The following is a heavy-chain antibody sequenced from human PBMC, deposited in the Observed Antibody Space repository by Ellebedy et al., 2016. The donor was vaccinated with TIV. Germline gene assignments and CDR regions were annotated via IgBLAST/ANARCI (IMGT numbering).Heavy chain of an antibody. CDR1: GGSLNSSTYY. J-gene: IGHJ4*02. Sequence: MPSETLSLTCSVSGGSLNSSTYYWGWIRQPPGKGLEWIGSIYSSGSTYYNPSLKSRVTISVDTSTNQFSLKLSSVTAADTAVYYCARQPRYSSGWYKSLDLDYWGQGTLVTVSS. D-gene: IGHD6-19*01. CDR3: ARQPRYSSGWYKSLDLDY. CDR2: IYSSGST. V-gene: IGHV4-39*01.